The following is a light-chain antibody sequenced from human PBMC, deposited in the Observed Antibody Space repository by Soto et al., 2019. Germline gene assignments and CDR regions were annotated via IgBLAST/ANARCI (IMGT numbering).Light chain of an antibody. CDR1: QSMSLF. J-gene: IGKJ4*01. CDR2: SAS. V-gene: IGKV1-39*01. CDR3: QQLSTYPLT. Sequence: IEMTQSPSSLSASVGDRITITCRASQSMSLFLNWYQQKPGKAPKLLIYSASTLQSGVPSRFSGSGSGPDFTLTIASLQPEDSATYYCQQLSTYPLTFGGGTKVEIK.